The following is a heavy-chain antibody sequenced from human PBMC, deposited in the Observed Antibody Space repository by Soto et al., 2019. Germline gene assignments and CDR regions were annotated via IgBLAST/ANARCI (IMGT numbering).Heavy chain of an antibody. J-gene: IGHJ1*01. Sequence: QLQLQESGSGLVKPSQTLSLTCAVSGGSISSGGYSWSWIRQPPGKGLEWIGYIYHSGSTYYNPSLKRRVTISVDRSKNQLSLKLSSVTAADTAVYYCASSYYDSSGSALRDWGQGTLVTVSS. CDR3: ASSYYDSSGSALRD. CDR1: GGSISSGGYS. V-gene: IGHV4-30-2*01. CDR2: IYHSGST. D-gene: IGHD3-22*01.